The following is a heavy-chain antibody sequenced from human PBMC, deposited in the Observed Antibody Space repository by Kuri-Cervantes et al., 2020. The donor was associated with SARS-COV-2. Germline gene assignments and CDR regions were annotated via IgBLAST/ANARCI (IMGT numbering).Heavy chain of an antibody. D-gene: IGHD2-21*01. V-gene: IGHV3-7*03. Sequence: GESLKISCAASGFTFSSYWMSWVRQAPGKRLEWVANIKQDGSEKYYVDSVKGRFTISRVNAKNSLYLQMNSLRAEDTAVYYCAEITHVVVLAGASDLWGQGTMVTVSS. CDR2: IKQDGSEK. CDR1: GFTFSSYW. J-gene: IGHJ3*01. CDR3: AEITHVVVLAGASDL.